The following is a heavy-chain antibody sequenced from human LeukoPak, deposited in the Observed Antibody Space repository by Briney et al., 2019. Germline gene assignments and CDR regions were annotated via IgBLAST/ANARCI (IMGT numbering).Heavy chain of an antibody. CDR3: ARVHLTGYYRYYYYMDV. CDR1: GGSISSHY. D-gene: IGHD3-9*01. Sequence: PSETLSLTCTVSGGSISSHYWSWIRQPPGKGLEWIGYIYYSGSTNYNPSPKSRVTISVDTSKNQFSLKLSSVTAADTAVYYCARVHLTGYYRYYYYMDVWGKGTTVTVSS. J-gene: IGHJ6*03. CDR2: IYYSGST. V-gene: IGHV4-59*11.